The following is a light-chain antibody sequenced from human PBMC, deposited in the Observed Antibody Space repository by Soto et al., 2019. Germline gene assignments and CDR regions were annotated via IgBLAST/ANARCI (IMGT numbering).Light chain of an antibody. J-gene: IGLJ3*02. Sequence: QSVLTQPASVSGSPGQSITISCTGTSSDVGGYNYVSWYQQYPGRVPKLLIYKVSDRPSGISNRFSGSKSGNTASLTISGLQSEDEADYYCAAWDDSLNAWVIGGGTKVTVL. CDR2: KVS. V-gene: IGLV2-14*01. CDR1: SSDVGGYNY. CDR3: AAWDDSLNAWV.